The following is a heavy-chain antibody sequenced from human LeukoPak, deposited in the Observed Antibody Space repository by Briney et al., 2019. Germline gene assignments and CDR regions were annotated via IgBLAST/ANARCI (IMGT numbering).Heavy chain of an antibody. V-gene: IGHV1-46*01. Sequence: ASVKVSCKASGYTFTSYYMHWVRQAPGQGLGWMGIINPSGGSTSYAQKFQGRVTMTRDTSTSTVYMELSSLRSEDTAVYYCARYPRVVAANYGMDVWGQGTTVTVSS. CDR2: INPSGGST. CDR3: ARYPRVVAANYGMDV. CDR1: GYTFTSYY. J-gene: IGHJ6*02. D-gene: IGHD2-15*01.